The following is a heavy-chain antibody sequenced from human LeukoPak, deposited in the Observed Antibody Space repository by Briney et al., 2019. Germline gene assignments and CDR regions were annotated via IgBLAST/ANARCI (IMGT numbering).Heavy chain of an antibody. V-gene: IGHV4-59*12. J-gene: IGHJ4*02. CDR2: IYYSGST. CDR1: GGSISSYY. Sequence: KSSETLSLTCTVSGGSISSYYRSWIRQPPGKGLEWIGYIYYSGSTNYNPSLKSRVTISVDTSKNQFSLKLSSVTAADTAVYFCARRNAKTRGLVRSVDYWGQGTLVTVSS. CDR3: ARRNAKTRGLVRSVDY. D-gene: IGHD6-19*01.